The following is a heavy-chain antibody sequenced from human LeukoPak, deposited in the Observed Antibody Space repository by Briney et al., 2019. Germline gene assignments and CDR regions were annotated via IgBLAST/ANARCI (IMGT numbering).Heavy chain of an antibody. CDR1: GFTFSDYY. D-gene: IGHD5-18*01. CDR3: ALSTATGRYFDY. J-gene: IGHJ4*02. CDR2: ISSSSSYT. Sequence: GGSLRLSCAASGFTFSDYYMSWIRQAPGKGLGWVSYISSSSSYTNYEDSVKGRFTISRDNAKNSLYLQMNSLRAEDTAVYYCALSTATGRYFDYWGQGTLVTVSS. V-gene: IGHV3-11*03.